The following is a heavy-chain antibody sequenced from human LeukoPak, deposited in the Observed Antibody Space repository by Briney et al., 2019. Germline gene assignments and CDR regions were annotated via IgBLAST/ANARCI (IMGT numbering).Heavy chain of an antibody. CDR1: GGSFSGYY. Sequence: PSETLSLTCAVYGGSFSGYYWSWIRQPPGKGLEWIGEINHSGSANYNPSLKSRVTMSTDTSKNQFSLKLRSVTAADTAVYYCARFQPRYDSSGYTPTYWYFDLWGRGTLVTVSS. V-gene: IGHV4-34*01. CDR3: ARFQPRYDSSGYTPTYWYFDL. J-gene: IGHJ2*01. D-gene: IGHD3-22*01. CDR2: INHSGSA.